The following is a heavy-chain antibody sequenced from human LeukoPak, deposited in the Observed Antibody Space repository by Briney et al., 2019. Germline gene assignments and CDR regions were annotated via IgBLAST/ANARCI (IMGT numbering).Heavy chain of an antibody. J-gene: IGHJ4*02. V-gene: IGHV3-30*04. CDR1: GFTFNNYA. CDR2: ISYDGSNK. Sequence: GGSLRLSCAASGFTFNNYAMHWVRQAPGKGLEWVAVISYDGSNKYYADSVKGRFTISIDNSKNTLYLQMNSLRAEDTPAYYCARAEMSTIYFDYWGQGTLVTVSS. CDR3: ARAEMSTIYFDY. D-gene: IGHD5-24*01.